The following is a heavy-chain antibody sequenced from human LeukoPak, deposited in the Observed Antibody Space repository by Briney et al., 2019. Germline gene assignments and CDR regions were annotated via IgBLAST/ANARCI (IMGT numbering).Heavy chain of an antibody. CDR3: ARDLEYNSEKNEADY. Sequence: ASVKVSCKASGYTFTGYYMHWVRQAPGQGLEWMGWINPNSGGTNYAQKFQGRVTMTRDTSISTAYMELSRLRSDDTAVYYCARDLEYNSEKNEADYWGQGTLVTVSS. CDR1: GYTFTGYY. V-gene: IGHV1-2*02. J-gene: IGHJ4*02. D-gene: IGHD1-1*01. CDR2: INPNSGGT.